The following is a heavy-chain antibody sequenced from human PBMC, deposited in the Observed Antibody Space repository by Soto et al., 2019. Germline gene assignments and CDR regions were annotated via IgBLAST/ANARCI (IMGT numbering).Heavy chain of an antibody. J-gene: IGHJ4*02. CDR1: GGTFSSYA. CDR3: ARDPWGGYDSSGSNRESFDY. CDR2: IIPIFGTA. Sequence: SVKVSCKASGGTFSSYAISWVRQAPGQGLEWMGGIIPIFGTANYAQKFQGRVTITADESTSTAYMELSSLRSEDTAVYYCARDPWGGYDSSGSNRESFDYWGQGTLVTVSS. D-gene: IGHD3-22*01. V-gene: IGHV1-69*13.